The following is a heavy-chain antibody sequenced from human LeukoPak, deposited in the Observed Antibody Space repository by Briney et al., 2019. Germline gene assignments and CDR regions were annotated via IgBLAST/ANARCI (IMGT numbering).Heavy chain of an antibody. V-gene: IGHV3-30-3*01. J-gene: IGHJ4*02. CDR1: GFTFSSYA. CDR2: ISHDGSNK. D-gene: IGHD2-21*01. Sequence: PGRSLRLSCAASGFTFSSYAMHWVRQAPGKGLEWVAVISHDGSNKYYADSVKGRFTISRDNSKNTLYLQMNSLRAEDTAVYYCAEIVAPDSNPIDYWGQGTLVTVSS. CDR3: AEIVAPDSNPIDY.